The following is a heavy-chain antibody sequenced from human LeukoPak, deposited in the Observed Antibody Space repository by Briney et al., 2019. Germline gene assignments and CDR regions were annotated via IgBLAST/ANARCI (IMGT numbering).Heavy chain of an antibody. CDR3: AREYPVAGEHYFDY. CDR1: GGTFSSYA. D-gene: IGHD6-19*01. V-gene: IGHV1-69*04. CDR2: IIPILGIA. J-gene: IGHJ4*02. Sequence: ASVKVSCKASGGTFSSYAISWVRQAPGQGLEWMGRIIPILGIANYAQRFQGRVTMTRDTSTSTVYMDLSSLRSEHTAVYYCAREYPVAGEHYFDYWGQGTLVTVSS.